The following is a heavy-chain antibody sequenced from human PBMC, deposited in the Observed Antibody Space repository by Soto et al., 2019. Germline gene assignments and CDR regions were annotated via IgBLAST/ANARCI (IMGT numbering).Heavy chain of an antibody. CDR1: GFTFSSYG. CDR2: IWYDGSNK. J-gene: IGHJ4*02. Sequence: GGSLRLSCAASGFTFSSYGMHWVRQAPGKGLEWVAVIWYDGSNKYYADSVKGRFTISRDNSKNTLYLQMNSLRAEDTAVYYCARSGGVKGSILTLDYWGQGTLVTVSS. D-gene: IGHD3-10*01. V-gene: IGHV3-33*01. CDR3: ARSGGVKGSILTLDY.